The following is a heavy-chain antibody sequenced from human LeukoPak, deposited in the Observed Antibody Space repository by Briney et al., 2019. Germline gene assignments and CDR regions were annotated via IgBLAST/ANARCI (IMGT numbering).Heavy chain of an antibody. V-gene: IGHV1-18*01. J-gene: IGHJ3*02. CDR1: GYTFTSYG. D-gene: IGHD2-8*01. CDR2: ISAYNGNT. Sequence: GASVKVSCKASGYTFTSYGISWVRQAPGQGLEWMGWISAYNGNTNYAQKFQGRVTITADESTSTAYMELSSLRSEDTAVYYCARTTRGLHILYDAFDIWGQGSMVTVSS. CDR3: ARTTRGLHILYDAFDI.